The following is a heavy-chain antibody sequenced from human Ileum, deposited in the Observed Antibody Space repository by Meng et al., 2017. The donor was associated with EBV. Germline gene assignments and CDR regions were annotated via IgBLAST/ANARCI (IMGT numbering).Heavy chain of an antibody. CDR2: IYYSGRT. Sequence: QLHLQGPAPGLLKPSGTLSLTCTVSGGPINSSSYYWGWIRQPPGKGLEWIGSIYYSGRTYYNPSLKSRVTISVDTSKNQFSLKLSSVTAADTAVYYCARPIAAAGWFDPWGQGTLVTVSS. V-gene: IGHV4-39*01. D-gene: IGHD6-13*01. CDR1: GGPINSSSYY. J-gene: IGHJ5*02. CDR3: ARPIAAAGWFDP.